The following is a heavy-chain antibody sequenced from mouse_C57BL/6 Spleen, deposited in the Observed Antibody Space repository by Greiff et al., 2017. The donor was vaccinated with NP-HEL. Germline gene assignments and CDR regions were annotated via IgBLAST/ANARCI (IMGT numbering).Heavy chain of an antibody. CDR1: GFTFSDYY. CDR3: ARYDYGRIDY. CDR2: INYDGSST. Sequence: EVQLVESEGGLVQPGSSMKLSCTASGFTFSDYYMAWVRQVPEKGLEWVANINYDGSSTYYLDSLKSRFIISRDNAKNILYLQMSSLKSEDTATYYCARYDYGRIDYWGQGTTLTVSS. J-gene: IGHJ2*01. V-gene: IGHV5-16*01. D-gene: IGHD2-4*01.